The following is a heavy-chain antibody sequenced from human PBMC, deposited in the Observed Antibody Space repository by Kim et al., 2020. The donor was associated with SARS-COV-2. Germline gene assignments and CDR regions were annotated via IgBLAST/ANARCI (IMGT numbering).Heavy chain of an antibody. D-gene: IGHD6-13*01. J-gene: IGHJ6*02. CDR1: GFTFSSYW. Sequence: GGSLRLSCAASGFTFSSYWMSWVRQAPGKGLEWVANIKQDGSEKYYVDSVKGRFTISRDNAKNSLYLQMNSLRAEDTAVYYCARDSIAAAGTYHYYGMDVWGQGTTVTVSS. V-gene: IGHV3-7*03. CDR2: IKQDGSEK. CDR3: ARDSIAAAGTYHYYGMDV.